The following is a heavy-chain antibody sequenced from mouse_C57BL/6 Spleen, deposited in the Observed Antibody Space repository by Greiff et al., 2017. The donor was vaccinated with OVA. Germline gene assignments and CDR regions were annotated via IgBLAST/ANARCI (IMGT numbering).Heavy chain of an antibody. CDR2: ISSGGDYI. V-gene: IGHV5-9-1*02. J-gene: IGHJ1*03. CDR3: TRNWDEGDFDV. CDR1: GFTFSSYA. Sequence: DVMLVESGEGLVKPGGSLKLSCAASGFTFSSYAMSWVRQTPEKRLEWVAYISSGGDYIYYADTVKGRFTISRDNARNTLYLQMSSLKSEDTAMYYCTRNWDEGDFDVWGTGTTVTVSS. D-gene: IGHD4-1*01.